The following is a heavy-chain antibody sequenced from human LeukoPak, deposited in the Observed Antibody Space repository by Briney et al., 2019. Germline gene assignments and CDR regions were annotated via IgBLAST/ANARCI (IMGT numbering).Heavy chain of an antibody. Sequence: PGRSLSLSCAASGFTLSSYWMHWVRQVPGKGLVWVARINPGGSSITYADSVKGRFTISRDNAKNTLYLQMDSLRAEDTGVYYCARSNQADDYWGQGTLVTVSS. CDR1: GFTLSSYW. J-gene: IGHJ4*02. D-gene: IGHD1-14*01. CDR2: INPGGSSI. V-gene: IGHV3-74*01. CDR3: ARSNQADDY.